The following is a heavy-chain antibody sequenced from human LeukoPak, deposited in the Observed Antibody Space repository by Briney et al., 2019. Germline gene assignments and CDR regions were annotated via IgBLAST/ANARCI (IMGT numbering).Heavy chain of an antibody. V-gene: IGHV3-43*01. D-gene: IGHD3-10*01. CDR2: ISWDDGST. J-gene: IGHJ4*02. CDR3: AKDITRAYYGSGSYYSLGLDY. CDR1: GFTFDDYT. Sequence: GGSLRLSCAASGFTFDDYTMHWVRQAPGKGLEGLSLISWDDGSTYYADSVKGRFTISRDNSQKSLYLQMNSLRTEDTALYYCAKDITRAYYGSGSYYSLGLDYWGQGTLVTVSS.